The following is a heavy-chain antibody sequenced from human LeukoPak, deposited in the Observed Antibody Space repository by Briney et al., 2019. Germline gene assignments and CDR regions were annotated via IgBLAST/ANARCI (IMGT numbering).Heavy chain of an antibody. J-gene: IGHJ4*02. CDR1: GFTFSSYS. Sequence: GGSLRLSCAASGFTFSSYSMNWVRQAPGKGLEWVSSISSSSSYIYYADSVKGRFTISRDNAKNSLYLQMNSLRAEDTAVYCCARSMTTVTTFDYWGQGTLVTVSS. CDR2: ISSSSSYI. D-gene: IGHD4-17*01. V-gene: IGHV3-21*01. CDR3: ARSMTTVTTFDY.